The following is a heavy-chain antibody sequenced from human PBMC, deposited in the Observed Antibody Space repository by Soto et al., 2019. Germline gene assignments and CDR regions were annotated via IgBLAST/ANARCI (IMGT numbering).Heavy chain of an antibody. D-gene: IGHD3-22*01. CDR1: GFTFSSYA. CDR2: ISYDGSNK. CDR3: ARIISDDYDRSGQPYYSGMEG. J-gene: IGHJ6*04. V-gene: IGHV3-30-3*01. Sequence: PWGSLRLSCAASGFTFSSYAMHWVRQAPGKGLEWVAVISYDGSNKYYADSVKGRFTISRDNSKNTLYLQMNSLRAEDTAVYYCARIISDDYDRSGQPYYSGMEGWGNGTTGTVSS.